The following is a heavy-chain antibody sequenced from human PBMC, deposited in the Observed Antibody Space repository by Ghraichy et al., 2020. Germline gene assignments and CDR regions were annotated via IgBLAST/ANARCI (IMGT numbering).Heavy chain of an antibody. CDR1: GFTFSSFA. Sequence: GGSLRLSCAASGFTFSSFAMHWVRQAPGKGLEWVAVISYDGSDKYYADSVTGRFTISRDNSKNTLYLQMNSLRAEDTAVYYCASQTIEYSSHHDAFDIWGQGTMVTVSS. J-gene: IGHJ3*02. CDR3: ASQTIEYSSHHDAFDI. V-gene: IGHV3-30*04. CDR2: ISYDGSDK. D-gene: IGHD6-6*01.